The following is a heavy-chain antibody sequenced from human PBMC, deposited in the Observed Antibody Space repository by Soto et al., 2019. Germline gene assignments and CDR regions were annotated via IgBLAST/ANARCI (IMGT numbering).Heavy chain of an antibody. CDR2: ISGSGGST. CDR3: AKDSHSILVYYGSVPWYFDY. V-gene: IGHV3-23*01. J-gene: IGHJ4*02. D-gene: IGHD3-10*01. CDR1: GFTFSSYA. Sequence: GGSLRLSCAASGFTFSSYAMSWVRQAPGKGLEWVSAISGSGGSTYYADSVKGRFTISRDNSKNTLYLQMNSLRAEDTAVYYCAKDSHSILVYYGSVPWYFDYWGQGTLVTVSS.